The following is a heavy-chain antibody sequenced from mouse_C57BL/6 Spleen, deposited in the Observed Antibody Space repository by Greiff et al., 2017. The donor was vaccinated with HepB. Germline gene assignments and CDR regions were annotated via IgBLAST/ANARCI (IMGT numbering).Heavy chain of an antibody. Sequence: EVKLMESGGGLVKPGGSLKLSCAASGFTFSSYAMSWVRQTPEKRLEWVATISDGGSYTYYPDNVKGRFTISRDNAKNNLYLQMSHLKSEDTAMYDCARGGYDSNWYFDVWGTGTTVTVSS. D-gene: IGHD2-4*01. J-gene: IGHJ1*03. CDR2: ISDGGSYT. CDR1: GFTFSSYA. CDR3: ARGGYDSNWYFDV. V-gene: IGHV5-4*03.